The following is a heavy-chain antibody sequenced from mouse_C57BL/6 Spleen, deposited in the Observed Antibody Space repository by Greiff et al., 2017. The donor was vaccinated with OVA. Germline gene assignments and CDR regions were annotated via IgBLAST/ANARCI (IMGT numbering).Heavy chain of an antibody. CDR3: ARGLGREDY. D-gene: IGHD4-1*01. J-gene: IGHJ4*01. Sequence: QVHVKQPGAELVMPGASVKLSCKASGYTFTSYWMHWVKQRPGQGLEWIGEIDPSDSYTNYNQKFKGKSTLTVDKSSSTAYMQLSSLTSEDSAVYYCARGLGREDYWGQGTSVTVSS. CDR1: GYTFTSYW. V-gene: IGHV1-69*01. CDR2: IDPSDSYT.